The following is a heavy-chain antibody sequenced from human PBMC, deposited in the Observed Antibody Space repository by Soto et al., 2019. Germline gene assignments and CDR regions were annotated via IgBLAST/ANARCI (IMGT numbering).Heavy chain of an antibody. CDR2: INHSGST. D-gene: IGHD4-17*01. J-gene: IGHJ4*02. CDR3: AVLGPSTVVTPSIDY. Sequence: PSETLSLTCAVYGGSFSGYYWSWIRQPPGKGLEWIGEINHSGSTNYNPSLKSRVTISVDTSKNQFSLKLSSVTAADTAVYYCAVLGPSTVVTPSIDYWGQGTLVTVSS. CDR1: GGSFSGYY. V-gene: IGHV4-34*01.